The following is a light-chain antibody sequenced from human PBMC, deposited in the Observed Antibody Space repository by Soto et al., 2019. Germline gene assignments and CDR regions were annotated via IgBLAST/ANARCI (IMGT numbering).Light chain of an antibody. CDR3: QQRSNWPTWT. Sequence: EIVLTQSPATLSLSPGERATLSRRASQSVSSYLAWYQQKPGQAPRLLIYDASNRATGIPARFSGSGSGTDLTLTISSLEPEDFAVYYCQQRSNWPTWTFGQGTKVEIK. V-gene: IGKV3-11*01. CDR1: QSVSSY. CDR2: DAS. J-gene: IGKJ1*01.